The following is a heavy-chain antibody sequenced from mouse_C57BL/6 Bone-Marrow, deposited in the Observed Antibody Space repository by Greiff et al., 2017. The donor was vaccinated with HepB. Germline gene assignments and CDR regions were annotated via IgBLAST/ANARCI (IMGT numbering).Heavy chain of an antibody. J-gene: IGHJ4*01. CDR1: GFSLTSYG. CDR3: ARTYYSNYYAMDY. CDR2: IWSGGST. Sequence: VMLVESGPGLVQPSQSLSITCTVSGFSLTSYGVHWVRQPPGKGLEWLGVIWSGGSTDYNAAFISRLSISKDNSKSQVFFKMNSLQADDTAIYYCARTYYSNYYAMDYWGQGTSVTVSS. D-gene: IGHD2-5*01. V-gene: IGHV2-4*01.